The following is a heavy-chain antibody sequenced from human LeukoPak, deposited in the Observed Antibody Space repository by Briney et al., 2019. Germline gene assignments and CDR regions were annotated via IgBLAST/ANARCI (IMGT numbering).Heavy chain of an antibody. CDR2: IKSTTDGGTI. J-gene: IGHJ4*02. V-gene: IGHV3-15*01. Sequence: GGSLRLSCTGSGFAFTNAWMTWVRQAPGKGLEWVGHIKSTTDGGTIDCAAPVEGRFTISRDESKNMIYLQMTNLKTEDTAVYYCTTKLGFIYGEDFWGQGTLVTVSS. CDR1: GFAFTNAW. D-gene: IGHD4/OR15-4a*01. CDR3: TTKLGFIYGEDF.